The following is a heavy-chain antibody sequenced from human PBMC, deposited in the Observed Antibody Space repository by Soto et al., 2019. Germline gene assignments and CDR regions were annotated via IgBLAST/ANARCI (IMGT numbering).Heavy chain of an antibody. CDR2: IYYSGST. CDR3: ARSAYSSSWYYYYYMDV. Sequence: TVSGGSISSYYWSWIRQPPGKGLEWIGYIYYSGSTNYNPSLKSRVTISVDTSKNQFSLKLSSVTAADTAVYYCARSAYSSSWYYYYYMDVWGKGTTVTVSS. D-gene: IGHD6-13*01. V-gene: IGHV4-59*01. J-gene: IGHJ6*03. CDR1: GGSISSYY.